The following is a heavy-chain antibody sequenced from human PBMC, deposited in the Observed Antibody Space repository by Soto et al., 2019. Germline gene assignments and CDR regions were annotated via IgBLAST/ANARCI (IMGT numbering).Heavy chain of an antibody. CDR1: GGSFSGYY. CDR2: INHSGST. D-gene: IGHD6-13*01. CDR3: ARGLILAAAGQFDY. Sequence: SETLSLTCAVYGGSFSGYYWSWIRQPPGKGLEWIGEINHSGSTNYNPSLKSRVTISVDTSKNQFSLKLSSVTAADTAVYYCARGLILAAAGQFDYWGQGTLVTVSS. J-gene: IGHJ4*02. V-gene: IGHV4-34*01.